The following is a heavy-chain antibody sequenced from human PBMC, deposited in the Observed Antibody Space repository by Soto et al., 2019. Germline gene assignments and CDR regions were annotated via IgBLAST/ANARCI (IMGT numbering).Heavy chain of an antibody. Sequence: QVQLVQSGAEVKKPGSSVKVSCKASGGTFSSYAISWVRQAPGQGLEWMGGIIPIFGTANYAQKFQGRVPSHAXXSTRPAHMELSSLRSEDTAVDYCALVRGVRGGMDVWGQGTTVTVSS. CDR2: IIPIFGTA. CDR1: GGTFSSYA. J-gene: IGHJ6*02. V-gene: IGHV1-69*12. D-gene: IGHD3-10*01. CDR3: ALVRGVRGGMDV.